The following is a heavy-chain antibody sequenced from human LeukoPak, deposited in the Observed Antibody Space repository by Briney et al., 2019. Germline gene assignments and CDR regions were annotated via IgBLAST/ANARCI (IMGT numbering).Heavy chain of an antibody. J-gene: IGHJ4*02. CDR2: IGFDGNYI. V-gene: IGHV3-30*02. CDR1: GFPFSIYS. D-gene: IGHD3-10*02. CDR3: AKDGGYYYVQDYFDY. Sequence: GGSLRLSCAASGFPFSIYSMNWVRQAPGKGLEWVSYIGFDGNYINYADSVKGRFTISRDNSKNTLYLQMNSLRAEDTAVYYCAKDGGYYYVQDYFDYWGQGTLVTVSS.